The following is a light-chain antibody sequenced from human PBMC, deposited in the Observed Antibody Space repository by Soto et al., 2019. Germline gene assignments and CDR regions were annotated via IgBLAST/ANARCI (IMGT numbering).Light chain of an antibody. CDR2: AAS. V-gene: IGKV3-15*01. CDR1: QSVNSN. CDR3: QQSANWLRT. Sequence: TQSPGALSLSPGGGCTRSCRASQSVNSNLVWYQQKPGQAPRLLIYAASTRDTGIPTRFSGSGSGTEFTLTISSLQPEDFAVYYCQQSANWLRTFGQGTKVDIK. J-gene: IGKJ1*01.